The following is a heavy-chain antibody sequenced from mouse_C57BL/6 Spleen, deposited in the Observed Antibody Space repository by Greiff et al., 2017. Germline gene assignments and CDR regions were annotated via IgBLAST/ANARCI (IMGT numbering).Heavy chain of an antibody. J-gene: IGHJ4*01. V-gene: IGHV5-16*01. CDR3: ARCSYYYGSSYAIDY. CDR1: GFTFSDYY. CDR2: INYDGSST. Sequence: EVHLVESEGGLVQPGSSMKLSCTASGFTFSDYYMAWVRQVPEKGLEWVANINYDGSSTYYLDSLKSRFIISRDNAKNILYLQMSILKSEDTATYYGARCSYYYGSSYAIDYWGQGTSVTVSS. D-gene: IGHD1-1*01.